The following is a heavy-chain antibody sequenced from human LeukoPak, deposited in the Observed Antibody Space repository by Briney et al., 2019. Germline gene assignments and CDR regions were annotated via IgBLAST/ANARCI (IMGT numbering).Heavy chain of an antibody. J-gene: IGHJ4*02. CDR2: IYWDDDK. CDR3: ARSAVVVTAIDFDY. Sequence: SGPTLVKPTQTLTLTCTFSGFSLSTSGVGVGWIRQPPGKALEWLALIYWDDDKRYSPSLKSRLTITKDTSKNQVVLTMTNMDLVDTATYYCARSAVVVTAIDFDYWGQGTLVTVSS. D-gene: IGHD2-21*02. V-gene: IGHV2-5*02. CDR1: GFSLSTSGVG.